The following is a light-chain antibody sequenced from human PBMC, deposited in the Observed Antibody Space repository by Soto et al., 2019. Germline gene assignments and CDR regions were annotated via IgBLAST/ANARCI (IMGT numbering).Light chain of an antibody. CDR3: QKYNNWPPT. V-gene: IGKV3-15*01. J-gene: IGKJ1*01. CDR1: QSVTSN. Sequence: EIVMTQSPATLSVSPGGRAALSCRASQSVTSNLAWYQQKPGQPPRLLIYGASTRATGIPARFSGSGSGTKFTLTISSLQSEDFAIYYCQKYNNWPPTFGQGTKV. CDR2: GAS.